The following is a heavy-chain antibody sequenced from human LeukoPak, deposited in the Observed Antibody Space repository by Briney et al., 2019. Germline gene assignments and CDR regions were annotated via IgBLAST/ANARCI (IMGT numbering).Heavy chain of an antibody. J-gene: IGHJ6*02. CDR1: GYTFSLYG. Sequence: ASVKVSCKASGYTFSLYGLSWVRQAPGQGVEWMGWISDYNGNTDYAQKFQGRVRLTTDTGTTKAYMELRSLRPDDTAVYFCAREGYYHGSGTYSPPKYYGMDVWGQGTMVTVSS. D-gene: IGHD3-10*01. CDR2: ISDYNGNT. CDR3: AREGYYHGSGTYSPPKYYGMDV. V-gene: IGHV1-18*01.